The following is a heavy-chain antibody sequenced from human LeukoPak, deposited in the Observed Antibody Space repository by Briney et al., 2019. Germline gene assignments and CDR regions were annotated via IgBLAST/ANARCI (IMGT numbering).Heavy chain of an antibody. Sequence: SETLSLTCTVSGGSISSYYWSWIRQPPGKGLEWIGYIYYSGSTNYNPSLKSRVTMSVDTSKNQFSLKLSSVTAADTAVYYCARNEGYCSSTSCYEGWFDPWGQGTLVTVSS. J-gene: IGHJ5*02. CDR2: IYYSGST. D-gene: IGHD2-2*01. V-gene: IGHV4-59*12. CDR1: GGSISSYY. CDR3: ARNEGYCSSTSCYEGWFDP.